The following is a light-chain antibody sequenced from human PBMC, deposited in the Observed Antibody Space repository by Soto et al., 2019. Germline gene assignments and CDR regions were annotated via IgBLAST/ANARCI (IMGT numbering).Light chain of an antibody. V-gene: IGKV1-5*01. CDR2: DVS. Sequence: DLQMTQSPSTLSASVGDRVTLSCRASQSISTWLAWYQKTPGKAPKLLIYDVSSLESGVPSRFSGSGSGTEFTLTISSLQPDDFATYYCQQYNDNPWTFGQGTKVEIK. CDR1: QSISTW. CDR3: QQYNDNPWT. J-gene: IGKJ1*01.